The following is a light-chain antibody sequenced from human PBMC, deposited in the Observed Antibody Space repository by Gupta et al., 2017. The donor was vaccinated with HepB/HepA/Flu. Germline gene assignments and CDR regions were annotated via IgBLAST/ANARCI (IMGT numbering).Light chain of an antibody. J-gene: IGKJ5*01. V-gene: IGKV3-11*01. CDR3: QQRNNWPIT. CDR1: QTVSRNY. Sequence: VLTQSPATLSLSPGERATLSCRASQTVSRNYLAWYQQKPGQAPRLLIYDASNRATDIPARFSGSGSGTDFTLTISSLEPEDFAVYCCQQRNNWPITFGQGTRLEI. CDR2: DAS.